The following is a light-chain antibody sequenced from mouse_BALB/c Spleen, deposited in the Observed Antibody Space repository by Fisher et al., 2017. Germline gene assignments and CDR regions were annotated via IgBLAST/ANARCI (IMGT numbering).Light chain of an antibody. CDR1: SSVSY. Sequence: IVLTQSTAIMSASPGEKVTMTCSASSSVSYMHWYQQKSSTSPKLWIYDTSKLASGVPARFSGSGSGTSYSLTISSMEAEDAATYYCQQWSSNPPTFGAGTKLELK. J-gene: IGKJ5*01. V-gene: IGKV4-59*01. CDR2: DTS. CDR3: QQWSSNPPT.